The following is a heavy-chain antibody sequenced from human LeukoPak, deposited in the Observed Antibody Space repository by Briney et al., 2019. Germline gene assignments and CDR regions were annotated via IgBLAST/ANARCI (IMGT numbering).Heavy chain of an antibody. Sequence: PGGSLRLSCAASGFTFSSYAMSWVRQAPGKGLEWVSTVSGGGGTTYYADSVKGRFTISRDNSKNTLYLQMNSLRAEDTAVYYCAKDSKIVGATFRSYHYMDVWGKGTAVTVSS. CDR2: VSGGGGTT. CDR1: GFTFSSYA. J-gene: IGHJ6*03. V-gene: IGHV3-23*01. D-gene: IGHD1-26*01. CDR3: AKDSKIVGATFRSYHYMDV.